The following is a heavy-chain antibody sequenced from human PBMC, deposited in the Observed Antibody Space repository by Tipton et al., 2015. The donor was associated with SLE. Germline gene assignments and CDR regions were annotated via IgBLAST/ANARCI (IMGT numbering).Heavy chain of an antibody. CDR2: IVSTAVKT. V-gene: IGHV3-64*02. CDR3: AREDGRSEGYSYAY. J-gene: IGHJ4*02. D-gene: IGHD5-24*01. Sequence: SLRLSCAASGFTFSSYAMHWVRQPPGKGLEFVSAIVSTAVKTYYADSVRGRFTISRGNSNNMLFLQMGSLRAEDMAVYFCAREDGRSEGYSYAYWGQGTLVTVSS. CDR1: GFTFSSYA.